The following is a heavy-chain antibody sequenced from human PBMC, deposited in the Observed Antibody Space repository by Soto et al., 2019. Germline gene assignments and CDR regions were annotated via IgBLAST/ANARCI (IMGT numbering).Heavy chain of an antibody. D-gene: IGHD5-18*01. CDR1: GFTFSSYA. J-gene: IGHJ6*02. Sequence: EVQLLESGGGLVQPGGSLRLSCAASGFTFSSYAMSWVRQAPGKGLEWVSAISGSGGSTYYADSVKGRFTISRDNSKNTLYLQMNSLRAEDTAVYYCAKLAGSLAITGGTAMALYYGMDVWGQGTTVTVSS. CDR2: ISGSGGST. V-gene: IGHV3-23*01. CDR3: AKLAGSLAITGGTAMALYYGMDV.